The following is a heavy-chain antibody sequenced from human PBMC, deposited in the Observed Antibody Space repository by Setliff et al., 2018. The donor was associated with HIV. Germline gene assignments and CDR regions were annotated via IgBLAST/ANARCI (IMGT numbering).Heavy chain of an antibody. Sequence: SETLSLTCTVSSDSISRGAYYWGWIRQPPGKGLEWIGNIYYTGNTHYNPSLQSRVTISVDTSKNQFSLKVTSVTAADTALYYCARATSPRPMVRGGWFDPWGQGTLVTVS. V-gene: IGHV4-39*01. CDR3: ARATSPRPMVRGGWFDP. CDR2: IYYTGNT. CDR1: SDSISRGAYY. J-gene: IGHJ5*02. D-gene: IGHD3-10*01.